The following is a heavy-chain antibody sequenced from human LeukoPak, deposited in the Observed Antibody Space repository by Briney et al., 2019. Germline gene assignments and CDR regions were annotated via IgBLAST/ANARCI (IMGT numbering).Heavy chain of an antibody. CDR1: GFTFSDYY. J-gene: IGHJ4*02. CDR3: VRDIRAVGETLYFDH. CDR2: ISQSGADI. D-gene: IGHD1-26*01. Sequence: GGSLRLSCAASGFTFSDYYMSWIRQAPGEGLEWLSFISQSGADIHYADSVRGRFTVSRDNAQNSLCLQMNSLRAEDMAVYYCVRDIRAVGETLYFDHWGQGALVTVSS. V-gene: IGHV3-11*01.